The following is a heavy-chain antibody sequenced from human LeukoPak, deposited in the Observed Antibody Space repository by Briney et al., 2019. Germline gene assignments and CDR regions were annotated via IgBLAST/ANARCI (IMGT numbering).Heavy chain of an antibody. V-gene: IGHV1-18*01. CDR3: AREFGHCSGDNCFYFFDA. Sequence: ASVKVSCKASGYTLTNYNISWVRQAPGQALEWMGWINTHKGHTNFLQKFQGRVTVTTDISTNTAYMELRRLRSDDTAVYYCAREFGHCSGDNCFYFFDAWGQGSLVIVSS. CDR1: GYTLTNYN. J-gene: IGHJ4*02. CDR2: INTHKGHT. D-gene: IGHD2-15*01.